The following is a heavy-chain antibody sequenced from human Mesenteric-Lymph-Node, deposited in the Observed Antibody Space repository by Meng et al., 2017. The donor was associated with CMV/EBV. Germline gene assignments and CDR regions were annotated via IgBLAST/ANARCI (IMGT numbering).Heavy chain of an antibody. CDR1: GYNFTSYY. J-gene: IGHJ4*02. CDR2: INPSGGST. Sequence: KVDCKASGYNFTSYYLHWVRQAPGQGLEWMGIINPSGGSTSYAQKFQGRVTMTRDTSTSTVYMELSSLRSEDTAVYYCARDRGDYFDYWGQGTLVTVSS. V-gene: IGHV1-46*01. CDR3: ARDRGDYFDY. D-gene: IGHD3-10*01.